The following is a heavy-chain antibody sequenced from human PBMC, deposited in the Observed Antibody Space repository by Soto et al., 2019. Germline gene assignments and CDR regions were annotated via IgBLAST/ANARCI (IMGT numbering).Heavy chain of an antibody. V-gene: IGHV1-18*01. CDR1: GYTFISYG. J-gene: IGHJ5*02. CDR3: ARQLLTTTGPFHWFDP. Sequence: ASVKVSCKASGYTFISYGISWVRQAPGQGLEWMGWISAHNGNTNYAQKLQDRVTMTTDTSTTTAYMELRSLRSDDTAVYYCARQLLTTTGPFHWFDPWGQGTLVTVSS. CDR2: ISAHNGNT. D-gene: IGHD1-1*01.